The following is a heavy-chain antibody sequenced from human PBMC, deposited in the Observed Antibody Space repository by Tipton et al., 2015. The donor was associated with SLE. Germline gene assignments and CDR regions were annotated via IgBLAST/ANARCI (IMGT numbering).Heavy chain of an antibody. V-gene: IGHV4-59*01. CDR3: AKADGVVGGQVPYWYFDL. CDR2: IHYRGSPYYREST. J-gene: IGHJ2*01. D-gene: IGHD1-26*01. CDR1: GGSIRSYY. Sequence: TLSLTCTVSGGSIRSYYWSWIRLTPGKGLEWIGDIHYRGSPYYRESTTYNPSLESRATMSLDTPKNQFSLKLNSATAADTAVYYCAKADGVVGGQVPYWYFDLWGRGTLVSVSS.